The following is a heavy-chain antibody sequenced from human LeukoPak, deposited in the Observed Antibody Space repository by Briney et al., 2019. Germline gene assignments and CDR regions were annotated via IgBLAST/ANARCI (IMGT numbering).Heavy chain of an antibody. V-gene: IGHV1-2*02. D-gene: IGHD6-6*01. Sequence: ASVKVSCKASGFTFTGYYMHWVRQAPGQGLEWMGWINPNSGGTNYAQKFQGRVTMTRDTSISTAYMELSRLRSDDTAVYYCARSRDSSSSGHFFDYWGQGTLVTVSS. J-gene: IGHJ4*02. CDR3: ARSRDSSSSGHFFDY. CDR2: INPNSGGT. CDR1: GFTFTGYY.